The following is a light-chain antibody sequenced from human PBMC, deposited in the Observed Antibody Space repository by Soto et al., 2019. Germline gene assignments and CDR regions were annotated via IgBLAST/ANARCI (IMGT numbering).Light chain of an antibody. CDR2: GAS. V-gene: IGKV1-6*01. CDR3: LQDYGYPRT. CDR1: QAIRND. Sequence: AIQMTQSPSSLSAFVGDRVTITCRASQAIRNDLGWYQQKPGKAPKLLIYGASSLQSGVPSRFSGSGSDTDFTLTISSLQPEDFAIYYCLQDYGYPRTFGQGTKVEI. J-gene: IGKJ1*01.